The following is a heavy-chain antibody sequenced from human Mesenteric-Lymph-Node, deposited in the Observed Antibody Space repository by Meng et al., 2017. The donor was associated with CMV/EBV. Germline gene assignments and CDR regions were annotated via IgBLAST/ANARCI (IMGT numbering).Heavy chain of an antibody. V-gene: IGHV3-74*01. CDR3: VRDLNLALDY. CDR2: IPTDGSVT. Sequence: LSCVTSGFTFNTYVVHWVRQIPGEGLVWVSRIPTDGSVTTYADSVKGRFTISRDDAKNTVYLQMDSLRVDDTALYYCVRDLNLALDYWGQGTLVTVSS. J-gene: IGHJ4*02. D-gene: IGHD3-16*01. CDR1: GFTFNTYV.